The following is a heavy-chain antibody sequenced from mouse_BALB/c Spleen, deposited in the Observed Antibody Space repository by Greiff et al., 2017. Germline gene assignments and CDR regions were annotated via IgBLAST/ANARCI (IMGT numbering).Heavy chain of an antibody. J-gene: IGHJ4*01. Sequence: EVKLVESGGGLVQPGGSRKLSCAASGFTFSSFGMHWVRQAPEKGLEWVAYISSGSSTIYYADTVKGRFTISRDNPKNTLLLQMTSLRSEDTAMYYCARSGQLGLPSYYAMDYWGQGTSVTVSS. CDR3: ARSGQLGLPSYYAMDY. V-gene: IGHV5-17*02. CDR1: GFTFSSFG. CDR2: ISSGSSTI. D-gene: IGHD3-2*01.